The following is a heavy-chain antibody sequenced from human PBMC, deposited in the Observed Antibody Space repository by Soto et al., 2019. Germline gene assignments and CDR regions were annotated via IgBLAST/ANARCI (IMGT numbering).Heavy chain of an antibody. Sequence: SETLSLTCTVSGGSISSGDYYWSWMRQPPGKGLEWLGYIYYSGRTYYNPSLKSRFTISIDTTKSQCSWKLSSVTAADTTVYYCARSMEERFWRGSGMDVWRQATTVAVSS. CDR1: GGSISSGDYY. D-gene: IGHD3-3*01. V-gene: IGHV4-30-4*01. CDR3: ARSMEERFWRGSGMDV. J-gene: IGHJ6*02. CDR2: IYYSGRT.